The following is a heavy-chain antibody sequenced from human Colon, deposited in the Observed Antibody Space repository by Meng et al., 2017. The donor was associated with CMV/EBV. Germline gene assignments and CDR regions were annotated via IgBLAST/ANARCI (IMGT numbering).Heavy chain of an antibody. D-gene: IGHD2-2*01. Sequence: SETLSLTCTVSGGSIISSSYYWGWIRQPPGKGLEWIGSIYYSGSTYYNPSLKSRVTISVDTSISTAYMELSSLRSDDTAVYYCAGPCGTSHNYYYYGMDVWGQGTTVTVSS. J-gene: IGHJ6*02. CDR3: AGPCGTSHNYYYYGMDV. V-gene: IGHV4-39*07. CDR2: IYYSGST. CDR1: GGSIISSSYY.